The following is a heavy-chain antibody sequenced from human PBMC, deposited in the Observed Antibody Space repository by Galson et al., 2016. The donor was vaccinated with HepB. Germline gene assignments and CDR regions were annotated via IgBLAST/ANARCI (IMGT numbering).Heavy chain of an antibody. Sequence: SLRLSCAVSGFVFSSYGMHWVRQTPGKGLEWMAFTSYDGSNKLYADSVKGRFIISRDNSKNTLYLQMNGLRTEDTAVYYCAKDLKSSVAYYSDSWGQGTLVTVSS. CDR1: GFVFSSYG. CDR3: AKDLKSSVAYYSDS. V-gene: IGHV3-30*18. D-gene: IGHD6-19*01. CDR2: TSYDGSNK. J-gene: IGHJ4*02.